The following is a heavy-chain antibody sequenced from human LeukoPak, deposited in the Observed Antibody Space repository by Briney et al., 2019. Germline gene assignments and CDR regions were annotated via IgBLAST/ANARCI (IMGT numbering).Heavy chain of an antibody. CDR2: IYYSGST. J-gene: IGHJ4*02. CDR1: GGSISSYY. Sequence: PSETLSLTCTVSGGSISSYYWSWIRQPPAKGLEWIGYIYYSGSTNYNPSLKSRVTISVDTSKNQFSLKLSSVTAADTAAYFCAREDTAMVYFAYWGQGTLVTVSS. D-gene: IGHD5-18*01. CDR3: AREDTAMVYFAY. V-gene: IGHV4-59*01.